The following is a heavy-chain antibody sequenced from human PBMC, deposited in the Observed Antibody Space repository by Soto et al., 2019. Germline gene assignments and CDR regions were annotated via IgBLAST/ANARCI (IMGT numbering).Heavy chain of an antibody. J-gene: IGHJ6*02. CDR3: ANFGQASCTNGVCYFYYYYGMDV. CDR1: GFTFSSYA. Sequence: PGGSLRLSCAASGFTFSSYAMSWVRQAPGKGLEWVSAISGSGGSTYYADSVKGRFTISRDNSKNTLYLQMNSLRAEDTAVYYCANFGQASCTNGVCYFYYYYGMDVWGQGTTVTVSS. CDR2: ISGSGGST. D-gene: IGHD2-8*01. V-gene: IGHV3-23*01.